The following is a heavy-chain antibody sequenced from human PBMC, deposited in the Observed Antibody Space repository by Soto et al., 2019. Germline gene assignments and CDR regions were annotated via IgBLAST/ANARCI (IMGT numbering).Heavy chain of an antibody. CDR2: INVGSGIT. CDR1: GYTFNSYA. J-gene: IGHJ6*02. D-gene: IGHD3-3*01. Sequence: QVQLVQSGAEVKKPGASVKVSCKTSGYTFNSYAMHWVRQAPGQGLEWMGWINVGSGITKYSQKLQGRVTITRVTSTSTAYMELSSLRSEDTAVYYCAKETSIFGGGMDVWGQGTTVTVSS. CDR3: AKETSIFGGGMDV. V-gene: IGHV1-3*01.